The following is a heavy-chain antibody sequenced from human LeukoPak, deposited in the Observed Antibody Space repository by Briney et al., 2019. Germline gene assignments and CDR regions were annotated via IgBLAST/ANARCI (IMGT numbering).Heavy chain of an antibody. CDR2: ISGSGGST. D-gene: IGHD6-13*01. CDR1: GFTFSSYW. CDR3: AKDLLLAYSSSWYTPYWFDP. V-gene: IGHV3-23*01. J-gene: IGHJ5*02. Sequence: PGGSLRLSCAASGFTFSSYWMSWVRQAPGKGLEWVSAISGSGGSTYYADSVKGRFTISRDNSKNTLYLQMNSLRAEDTAVYYCAKDLLLAYSSSWYTPYWFDPWGQGTLVTVSS.